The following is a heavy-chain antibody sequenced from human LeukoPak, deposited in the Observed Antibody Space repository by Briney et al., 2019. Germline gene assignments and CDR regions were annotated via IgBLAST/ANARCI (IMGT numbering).Heavy chain of an antibody. Sequence: PSETLSLTCTVSGGSISSYYWSWIRQPAGKGLEWIGRIYTSGSTNYNPSLKSRVTMSVGTSKNQFSLKLSSVTAADTAVYYCARGAYYYGSGKIFDYWGQGTLVTVSS. CDR3: ARGAYYYGSGKIFDY. V-gene: IGHV4-4*07. CDR1: GGSISSYY. CDR2: IYTSGST. J-gene: IGHJ4*02. D-gene: IGHD3-10*01.